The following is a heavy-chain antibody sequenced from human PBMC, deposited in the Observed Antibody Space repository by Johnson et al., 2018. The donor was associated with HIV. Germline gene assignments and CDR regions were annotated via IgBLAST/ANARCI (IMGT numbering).Heavy chain of an antibody. CDR1: GFTFDDYG. J-gene: IGHJ3*02. D-gene: IGHD1-26*01. CDR2: ISSDGSNK. CDR3: AKGASKWEVRSPAFDI. V-gene: IGHV3-30*18. Sequence: QVQLVESGGGVVRPGGSLRLSCAASGFTFDDYGLSWVRQAPGKGLEWVAVISSDGSNKYYADSVKGRFPISRDNSKNTLYLQMNSLRAEDTAVYYCAKGASKWEVRSPAFDIWGQGTMVTVSS.